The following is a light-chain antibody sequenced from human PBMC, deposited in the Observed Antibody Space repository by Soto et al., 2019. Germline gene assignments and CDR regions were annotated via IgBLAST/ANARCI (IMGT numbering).Light chain of an antibody. Sequence: EIVLPQFPATLSLSRSERDTLSCRASQPISNYLAWYQQKPGQAPRLLIYDASNRATGIPARFSGSGSGADFTLTINRLEPEDFAAYYCQQYGSSPFTFGPGPKVDIK. J-gene: IGKJ3*01. CDR1: QPISNY. V-gene: IGKV3-20*01. CDR2: DAS. CDR3: QQYGSSPFT.